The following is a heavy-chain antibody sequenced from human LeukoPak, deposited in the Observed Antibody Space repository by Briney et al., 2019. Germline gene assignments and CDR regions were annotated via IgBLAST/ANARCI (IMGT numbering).Heavy chain of an antibody. CDR2: ISSYNGNT. V-gene: IGHV1-18*01. CDR3: ARDGYSSDWYPLDAFEI. Sequence: ASVKVSCKASGYTFANYGISWVRQAPGQGLEWMGWISSYNGNTEYIQKLQGRVTMTTDTSTSTAYMELRSLRSDDTAVYYCARDGYSSDWYPLDAFEIWGQGTMVTVSS. J-gene: IGHJ3*02. CDR1: GYTFANYG. D-gene: IGHD6-19*01.